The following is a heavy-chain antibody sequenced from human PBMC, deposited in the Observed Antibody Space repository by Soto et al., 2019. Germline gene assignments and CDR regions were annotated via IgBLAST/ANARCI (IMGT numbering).Heavy chain of an antibody. CDR2: INGASTTT. Sequence: DVQLVGSGRGLVQPGGSLRLSCVASGFPFSSYAMHWVRQAPGKGLEWISYINGASTTTFYADSVKGRFTVSRDNAKNSVYLQMSSLRHEDTAFYYCARDLSHWGQGMLVTVSS. J-gene: IGHJ4*02. V-gene: IGHV3-48*02. CDR3: ARDLSH. CDR1: GFPFSSYA.